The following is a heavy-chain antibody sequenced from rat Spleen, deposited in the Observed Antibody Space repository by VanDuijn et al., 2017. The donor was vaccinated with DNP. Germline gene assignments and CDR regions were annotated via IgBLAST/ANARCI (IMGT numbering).Heavy chain of an antibody. CDR1: GFNFNDYW. D-gene: IGHD1-11*01. CDR3: ARGPNYGGYLDYFDY. Sequence: EVKLVESGGGLVQPGRSLKLSCAASGFNFNDYWMGWVRQAPGKGLERIGEINKESSTINYSPSSKDKFTIPRDNAQNTLYLQMSKLGSEDTAIYYCARGPNYGGYLDYFDYWGQGVMVTVSS. V-gene: IGHV4-2*01. J-gene: IGHJ2*01. CDR2: INKESSTI.